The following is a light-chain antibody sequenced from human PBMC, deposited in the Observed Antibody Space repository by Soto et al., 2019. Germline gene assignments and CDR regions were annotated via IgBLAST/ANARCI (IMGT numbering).Light chain of an antibody. CDR1: QSIGSW. CDR3: QQYNTYPWT. Sequence: IQITHSPSTLSGSALHRVIITCRASQSIGSWLAWYQQQPGKVPKLLIYTASTLQSGVPSRFSGSGSGAEFTLTISSLQPEDFATYYCQQYNTYPWTFGQGTKVDNK. J-gene: IGKJ1*01. V-gene: IGKV1-5*03. CDR2: TAS.